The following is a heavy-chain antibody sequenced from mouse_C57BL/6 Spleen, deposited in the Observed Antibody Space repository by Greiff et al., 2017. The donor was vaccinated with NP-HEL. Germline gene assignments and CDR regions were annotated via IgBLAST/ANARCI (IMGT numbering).Heavy chain of an antibody. CDR1: GYTFTGYW. CDR2: ILPGSGST. CDR3: ARSDYYGSSYVGTWFAY. D-gene: IGHD1-1*01. J-gene: IGHJ3*01. Sequence: QVHVKQSGAELMKPGASVKLSCKATGYTFTGYWIEWVKQRPGHGLEWIGEILPGSGSTNYNEKFKGKATFTADTSSNTAYMQLSSLTTEDSAIYYCARSDYYGSSYVGTWFAYWGQGTLVTVSA. V-gene: IGHV1-9*01.